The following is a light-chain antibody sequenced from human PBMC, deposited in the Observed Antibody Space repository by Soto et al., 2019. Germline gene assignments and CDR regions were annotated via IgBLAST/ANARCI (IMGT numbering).Light chain of an antibody. CDR2: GNS. CDR3: QSYDSSLSGWV. Sequence: QSVLTQPPSGSGAPGQRGTISCTRSSSNIGAGYDVHWYQQLPGTAPKLLIYGNSNRPSGVPDRFSGSKSGTSASLAITGLQAEDEADYYCQSYDSSLSGWVFGTGTKVTVL. J-gene: IGLJ1*01. CDR1: SSNIGAGYD. V-gene: IGLV1-40*01.